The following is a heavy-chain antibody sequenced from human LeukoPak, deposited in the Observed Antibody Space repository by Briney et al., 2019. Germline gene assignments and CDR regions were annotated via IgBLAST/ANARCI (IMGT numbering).Heavy chain of an antibody. CDR2: IVVGSGNT. Sequence: ASVKVSCKASGFTFTSSAMQWVRQARGQRLEWIGWIVVGSGNTNYAQKFQERVTITRDMSTNTAYMELSSLRSEDTAVYYCAALGRGFGELDVWGKGTTVTVSS. V-gene: IGHV1-58*02. J-gene: IGHJ6*04. D-gene: IGHD3-10*01. CDR1: GFTFTSSA. CDR3: AALGRGFGELDV.